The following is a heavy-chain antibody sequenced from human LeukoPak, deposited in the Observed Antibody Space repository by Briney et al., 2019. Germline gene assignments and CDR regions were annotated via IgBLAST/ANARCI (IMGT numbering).Heavy chain of an antibody. V-gene: IGHV3-66*01. CDR1: GFTVSNNY. CDR2: IYSGGSA. Sequence: GGSLRLSCAASGFTVSNNYVSWVRQAPGKGLEWVSVIYSGGSAYYADSVKGRFTISRDNSKNTLYLQINSLRAEDTAVYYCARGSYGNSMVRGGLSPFDSWGQGTLVTVSS. CDR3: ARGSYGNSMVRGGLSPFDS. J-gene: IGHJ4*02. D-gene: IGHD3-10*01.